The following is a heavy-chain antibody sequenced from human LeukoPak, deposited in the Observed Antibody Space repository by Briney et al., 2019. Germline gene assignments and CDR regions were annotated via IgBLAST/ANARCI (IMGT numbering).Heavy chain of an antibody. CDR2: IYSGGST. J-gene: IGHJ4*02. CDR1: GFTVSSNY. V-gene: IGHV3-53*01. D-gene: IGHD3-10*01. CDR3: AREVRPSGVYDY. Sequence: GGSLRLSGAASGFTVSSNYMSWFRQAPGKGLNGVSVIYSGGSTYYADSVKGRFTISRDNSKNTLYLQMNSLRAEDTAVYYCAREVRPSGVYDYWGQGTLVTVSS.